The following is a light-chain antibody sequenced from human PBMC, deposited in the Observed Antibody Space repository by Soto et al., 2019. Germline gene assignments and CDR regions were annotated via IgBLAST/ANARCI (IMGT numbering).Light chain of an antibody. CDR3: QQANSFPPG. CDR1: QGLSSW. V-gene: IGKV1-12*01. CDR2: AAF. Sequence: DIQMTQSPSSVSASVGDRVTITCRASQGLSSWLAWYQQKPGKAPKLLIYAAFSLQSGVPSRFSGSGSGTYFTLTISSLQTEDFATYYCQQANSFPPGFGGGTKVEIK. J-gene: IGKJ4*02.